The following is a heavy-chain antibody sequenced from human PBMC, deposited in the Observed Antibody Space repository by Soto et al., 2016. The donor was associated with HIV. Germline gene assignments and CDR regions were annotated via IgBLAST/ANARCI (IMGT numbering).Heavy chain of an antibody. CDR2: IYSGGST. Sequence: EVQLVETGGGLIQPGGSLRLSCAASGFTISFNYMSWVRQAPGKGLEWVSVIYSGGSTYYADSVKGRFTISRDNSKNTLYLQMNSLRAEDTAVYLLSAEDGTRTSSSWYGMDVVGPKGPRSPSPQ. J-gene: IGHJ6*01. D-gene: IGHD2-2*01. CDR3: SAEDGTRTSSSWYGMDV. CDR1: GFTISFNY. V-gene: IGHV3-53*02.